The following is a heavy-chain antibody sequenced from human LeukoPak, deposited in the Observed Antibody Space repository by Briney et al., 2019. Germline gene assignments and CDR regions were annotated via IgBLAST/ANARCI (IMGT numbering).Heavy chain of an antibody. Sequence: SETLSLTCTVSGYSISSGYYWGWIRQPPGKGLEWIGSIYHSGSTYYNPSLKSRVTISVDTSKNQFSLKLSSVTAADTAVYYCAAPGPRDYWGQGTLVTVSS. CDR3: AAPGPRDY. J-gene: IGHJ4*02. V-gene: IGHV4-38-2*02. CDR2: IYHSGST. CDR1: GYSISSGYY.